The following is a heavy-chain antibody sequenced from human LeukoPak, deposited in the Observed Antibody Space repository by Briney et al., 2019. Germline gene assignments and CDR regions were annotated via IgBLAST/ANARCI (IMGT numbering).Heavy chain of an antibody. CDR1: GGSISSHY. V-gene: IGHV4-59*11. J-gene: IGHJ6*03. CDR2: IYYSGST. Sequence: SETLSLTCTVSGGSISSHYWSWIRQPPGKGLEWIGYIYYSGSTNYNPSLKSRVTISVDTSKNQFSLKLSSVTAADTAVYYCARGSYYYYYYMDVWGKGTTVTGSS. CDR3: ARGSYYYYYYMDV.